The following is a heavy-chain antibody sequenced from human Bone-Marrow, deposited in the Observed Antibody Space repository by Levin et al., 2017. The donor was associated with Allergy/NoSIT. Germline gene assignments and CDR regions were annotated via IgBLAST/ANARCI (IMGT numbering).Heavy chain of an antibody. CDR3: AKGLNWGSPNTFDD. D-gene: IGHD7-27*01. CDR1: GFTFDDFA. V-gene: IGHV3-9*01. Sequence: GGSLRLSCAASGFTFDDFAMHWVRQVPGKGLEWVSGINWNRGIIGYADSVKDRFTISSANARNSLFLQMNSLGPEDTALYYCAKGLNWGSPNTFDDWGQGTLVTVSS. J-gene: IGHJ4*02. CDR2: INWNRGII.